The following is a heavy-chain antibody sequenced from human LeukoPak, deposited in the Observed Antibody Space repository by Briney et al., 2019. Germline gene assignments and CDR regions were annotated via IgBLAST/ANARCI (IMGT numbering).Heavy chain of an antibody. CDR1: GGTFSSYA. CDR3: ARRGSWGEPRPFDY. Sequence: SVKVSCKASGGTFSSYAISWVRQAPGQGLEWMGRIIPILGIANYAQKFQGRVTITADKSTSTAYMELSSLRSEDTAVYYCARRGSWGEPRPFDYWGQGSLVTVSS. CDR2: IIPILGIA. J-gene: IGHJ4*02. V-gene: IGHV1-69*04. D-gene: IGHD3-16*01.